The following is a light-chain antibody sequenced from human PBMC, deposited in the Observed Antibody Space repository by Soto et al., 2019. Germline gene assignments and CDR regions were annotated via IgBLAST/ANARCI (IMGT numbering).Light chain of an antibody. V-gene: IGLV2-14*01. Sequence: QSVLTQPASVSGSPGQSITISCTGTSSDVGGYNYVAWYQQHPGKAPQLMIYEVINRPSGVSNRFSGSTSGNTASLTISGLQAEDEADYYCSSYTSSRTLVFGTGTKLTVL. CDR3: SSYTSSRTLV. CDR2: EVI. CDR1: SSDVGGYNY. J-gene: IGLJ1*01.